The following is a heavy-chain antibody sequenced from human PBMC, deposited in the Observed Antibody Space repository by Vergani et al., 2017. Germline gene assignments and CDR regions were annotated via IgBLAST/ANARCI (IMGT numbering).Heavy chain of an antibody. CDR1: GFTFSSYA. Sequence: EVQLLESGGGLVQPGGSLRLSCAASGFTFSSYAMSWVRQAPGKGLEWVSASSGSGGSTYYADSVKGRFTISRDNSKNTLYLKMNSLRAEDTAVYYCANDYSSSSPSSYWGQGTLVTVSS. V-gene: IGHV3-23*01. CDR3: ANDYSSSSPSSY. CDR2: SSGSGGST. D-gene: IGHD6-6*01. J-gene: IGHJ4*02.